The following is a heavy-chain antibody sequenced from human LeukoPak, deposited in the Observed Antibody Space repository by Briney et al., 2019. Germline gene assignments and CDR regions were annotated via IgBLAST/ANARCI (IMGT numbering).Heavy chain of an antibody. CDR1: GFTFSSHA. D-gene: IGHD3-10*01. CDR3: ARENYGYLDY. J-gene: IGHJ4*02. Sequence: PGGSLRLSCAASGFTFSSHAMSWVRQAPGKGLEWVSVIYSGGSTYYADSVKGRFTISRDNSKNTLYLQMNSLRAEDTAVYYCARENYGYLDYWGQGTLVTVSS. CDR2: IYSGGST. V-gene: IGHV3-53*01.